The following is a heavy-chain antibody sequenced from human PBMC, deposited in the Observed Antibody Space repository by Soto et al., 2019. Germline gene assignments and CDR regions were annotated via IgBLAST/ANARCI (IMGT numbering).Heavy chain of an antibody. CDR2: IYYSGST. Sequence: SETLSLTCTVSGGSISSYYWSWIRQPPGKGLEWIGYIYYSGSTNYNPSLKSRVTLSVDTSKNQFSLKLCSVTDADTAVYYCARSAIARGSGWYGVSFDPWGQGTLVPVSS. CDR3: ARSAIARGSGWYGVSFDP. J-gene: IGHJ5*02. D-gene: IGHD6-19*01. CDR1: GGSISSYY. V-gene: IGHV4-59*01.